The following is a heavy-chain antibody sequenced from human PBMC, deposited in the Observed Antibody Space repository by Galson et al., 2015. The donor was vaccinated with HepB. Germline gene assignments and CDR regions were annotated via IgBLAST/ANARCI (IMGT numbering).Heavy chain of an antibody. CDR1: GYTFTING. CDR2: SSAYGGNT. J-gene: IGHJ4*02. D-gene: IGHD4/OR15-4a*01. V-gene: IGHV1-18*04. Sequence: SVKVSCKASGYTFTINGISWVRQTPRQGLEWLGWSSAYGGNTKYAQKYQGRITLTRDTSTITAYMELRSLRSDDTAVYYCARDRDYRFDYWGQGTLVTVSS. CDR3: ARDRDYRFDY.